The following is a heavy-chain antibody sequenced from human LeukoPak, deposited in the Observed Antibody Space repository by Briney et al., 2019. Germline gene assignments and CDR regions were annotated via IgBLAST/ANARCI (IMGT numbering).Heavy chain of an antibody. Sequence: GGSLRLSCAASGFSFGSYWMTWVRQAPGKGPEWVATIKHDGSEKSYVDSVKGRLTISRDNTKNSLYLRMNSLRAEDTAVYYCAKDLAGRHCSGGSCSYGMDVWGQGTTVTVSS. J-gene: IGHJ6*02. CDR1: GFSFGSYW. V-gene: IGHV3-7*01. CDR3: AKDLAGRHCSGGSCSYGMDV. CDR2: IKHDGSEK. D-gene: IGHD2-15*01.